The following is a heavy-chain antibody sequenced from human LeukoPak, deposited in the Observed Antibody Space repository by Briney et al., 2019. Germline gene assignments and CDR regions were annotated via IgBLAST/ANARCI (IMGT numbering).Heavy chain of an antibody. CDR2: ISAYNGNT. D-gene: IGHD2-2*02. CDR3: ARDPTPNIVVVPAAIRRATSYYYYGMDV. V-gene: IGHV1-18*01. CDR1: GYTFTSYG. Sequence: ASVKVSCKASGYTFTSYGISWVRQAPGQGLEWMGWISAYNGNTNYTQELQGRVTMTTDTSTSTAYMELRSLRSDDTAVYYCARDPTPNIVVVPAAIRRATSYYYYGMDVWGQGTTVTVSS. J-gene: IGHJ6*02.